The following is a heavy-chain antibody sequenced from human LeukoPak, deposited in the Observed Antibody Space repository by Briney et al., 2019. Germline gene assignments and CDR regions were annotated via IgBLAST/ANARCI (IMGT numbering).Heavy chain of an antibody. D-gene: IGHD2-2*01. V-gene: IGHV4-61*01. Sequence: SETLSLTCTVSGGSVSSGSYYWSWIRQPPGKGLEWIGYIYYSGSTNYNPSLKSRVTISVDTSKHQFSLKLSSVTAADTAVYYCASSTRQYQLLWTWAFDYWGQGTLATVSS. CDR3: ASSTRQYQLLWTWAFDY. CDR1: GGSVSSGSYY. J-gene: IGHJ4*02. CDR2: IYYSGST.